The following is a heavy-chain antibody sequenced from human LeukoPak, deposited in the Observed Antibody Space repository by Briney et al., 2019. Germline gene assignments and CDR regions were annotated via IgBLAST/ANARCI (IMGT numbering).Heavy chain of an antibody. CDR3: AEDLSGDYVYFFDY. D-gene: IGHD4-17*01. Sequence: GGSLRLSCAASGFTFSSYAMSWVRQAPGKGLEWVSAISGSGGSTYYADSVKGRFTISRDNSKNTLYLQMNSLRAEDTAVYYCAEDLSGDYVYFFDYWGQGTLVTVSS. CDR1: GFTFSSYA. J-gene: IGHJ4*02. V-gene: IGHV3-23*01. CDR2: ISGSGGST.